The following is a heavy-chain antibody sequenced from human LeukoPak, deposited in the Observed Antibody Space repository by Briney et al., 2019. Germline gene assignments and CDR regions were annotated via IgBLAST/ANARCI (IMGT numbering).Heavy chain of an antibody. D-gene: IGHD5-24*01. Sequence: HSETPSLTCSVSGGSVSSGRYYWSWIRQPPGKGLEWIGYIFYSGSTLYNPSLTSRVTMSIDTSRNQFSLRVNSVIAADTAVYYCARVYGYNYVYFDFWGQGTVLAVS. CDR2: IFYSGST. J-gene: IGHJ4*02. CDR1: GGSVSSGRYY. CDR3: ARVYGYNYVYFDF. V-gene: IGHV4-61*01.